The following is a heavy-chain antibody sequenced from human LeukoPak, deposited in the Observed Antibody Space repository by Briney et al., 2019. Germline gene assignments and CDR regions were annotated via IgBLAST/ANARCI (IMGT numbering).Heavy chain of an antibody. CDR1: GFTFSDYY. J-gene: IGHJ4*02. CDR2: ISSSGSTI. CDR3: ARDWGEYYFDY. Sequence: GEALKISCAASGFTFSDYYMSGIRQAPGKGLEWVSYISSSGSTIYDADSVKGRFTISRDNAKNSMYLQMNSLRAEDTAVYYCARDWGEYYFDYWGQGTLVTVSS. V-gene: IGHV3-11*04. D-gene: IGHD3-16*01.